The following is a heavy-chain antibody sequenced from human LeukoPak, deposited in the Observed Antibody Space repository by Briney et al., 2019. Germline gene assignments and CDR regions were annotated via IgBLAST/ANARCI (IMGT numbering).Heavy chain of an antibody. J-gene: IGHJ3*02. CDR3: ARSPVVVPAASDGVPYAFDI. CDR2: IYTSAST. D-gene: IGHD2-2*01. V-gene: IGHV4-4*07. CDR1: GGSISSYY. Sequence: SETLSLTCTVSGGSISSYYWSWIRQPAGKGLEWIGRIYTSASTNYNPSLKSRVTMSVDTSKNQFSLKLSSVTAADTAVYYCARSPVVVPAASDGVPYAFDIWGQGTMVTVSS.